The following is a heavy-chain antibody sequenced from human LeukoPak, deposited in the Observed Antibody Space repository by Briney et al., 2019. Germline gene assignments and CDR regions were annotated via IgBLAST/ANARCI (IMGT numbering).Heavy chain of an antibody. CDR1: GGSISSSSYY. CDR2: IYYSGST. V-gene: IGHV4-39*07. J-gene: IGHJ4*02. Sequence: SETLSLTCTVSGGSISSSSYYWGWIRQPPGKGLEWIGSIYYSGSTYYNPSLKSRVTISVDTSKNQFSLKLSSVTAADTAVYYCARVTGYMIENYFDYWGQGTLVTVSS. D-gene: IGHD3-22*01. CDR3: ARVTGYMIENYFDY.